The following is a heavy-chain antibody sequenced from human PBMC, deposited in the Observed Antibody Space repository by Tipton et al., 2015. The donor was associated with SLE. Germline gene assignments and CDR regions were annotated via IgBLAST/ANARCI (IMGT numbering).Heavy chain of an antibody. Sequence: TLSLTCAVYGGSFSGYYWGWIRQPPGKGLEWTGSIYYTGGTKYNPSLKSRVTISVDTSKNQFSLNLSSVTAADTALYYCAREGRRVTIFGVDINWFDPWGQGTLVTVSS. CDR1: GGSFSGYY. D-gene: IGHD3-3*01. CDR3: AREGRRVTIFGVDINWFDP. J-gene: IGHJ5*02. V-gene: IGHV4-34*01. CDR2: IYYTGGT.